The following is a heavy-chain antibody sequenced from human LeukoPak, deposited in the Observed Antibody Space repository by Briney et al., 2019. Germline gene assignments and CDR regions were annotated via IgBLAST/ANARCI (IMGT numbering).Heavy chain of an antibody. D-gene: IGHD6-19*01. CDR2: IYSGGST. Sequence: GGSLRLSCAASGFTVSSNYMSWVRQAPGKGLEWVSVIYSGGSTYYADSVKGRFTISRDNSKNTLYLQMNSLRAEDTAVYYCARVVGGRYLKETSAHFDYWGQGTLVTVSS. CDR1: GFTVSSNY. V-gene: IGHV3-53*01. J-gene: IGHJ4*02. CDR3: ARVVGGRYLKETSAHFDY.